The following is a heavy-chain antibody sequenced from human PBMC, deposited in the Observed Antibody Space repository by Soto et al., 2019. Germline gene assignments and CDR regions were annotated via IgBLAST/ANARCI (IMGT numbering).Heavy chain of an antibody. Sequence: QVQLVESGGGLVKPGGSLRISCAASGFTFSDSYMSWIRQAPGKGLEWVSYISGSGSTIYFADSVKGRFTISRDNAKNSLYLQMNSLRAEDTAVYYCAAPTRGYTYGFDYWGQGTLVTVSS. CDR1: GFTFSDSY. CDR2: ISGSGSTI. D-gene: IGHD5-18*01. J-gene: IGHJ4*02. CDR3: AAPTRGYTYGFDY. V-gene: IGHV3-11*01.